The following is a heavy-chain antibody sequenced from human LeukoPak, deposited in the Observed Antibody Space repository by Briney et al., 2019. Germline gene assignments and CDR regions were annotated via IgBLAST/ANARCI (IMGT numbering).Heavy chain of an antibody. D-gene: IGHD3-22*01. V-gene: IGHV3-21*04. CDR1: GFTFSGYA. CDR3: AEKGGSGYFQTYFDY. Sequence: GGSLRLSCAASGFTFSGYAMSWVRQAPGKGLEWVSYISSSSSYIYYADSVKGRYSISRDSAKNTLYLQMNSLRAEDTAVYYCAEKGGSGYFQTYFDYWGQGTLVTVSS. CDR2: ISSSSSYI. J-gene: IGHJ4*02.